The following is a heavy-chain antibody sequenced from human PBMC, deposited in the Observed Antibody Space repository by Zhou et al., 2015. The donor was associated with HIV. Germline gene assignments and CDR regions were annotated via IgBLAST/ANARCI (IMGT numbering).Heavy chain of an antibody. CDR3: ARKLRVDTGVARQYYFYGMDV. CDR2: IWYDGSDK. Sequence: QVQLVESGGGVVQPGRSLRLSCAASGFTFRNHGMHWVRQAPGKGLEWVAVIWYDGSDKYYADSVKGRFTISRDNSGNTLFLQMNSLRVEDTAVYYCARKLRVDTGVARQYYFYGMDVWGQGTTVTVSS. CDR1: GFTFRNHG. V-gene: IGHV3-33*01. J-gene: IGHJ6*02. D-gene: IGHD3-16*01.